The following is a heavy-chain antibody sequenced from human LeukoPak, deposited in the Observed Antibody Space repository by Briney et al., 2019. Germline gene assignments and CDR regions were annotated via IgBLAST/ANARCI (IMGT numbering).Heavy chain of an antibody. Sequence: SETLSLTCTVSGGSISSGGYYWSWIRQHPGKGLEWIGYIYHSGSTYYNPSLKSRVTISVDTSKNQFSLKLSSVTAADTAVYYCAREASRYYYDSSGYLSWFDYWGQGTLVTVSS. V-gene: IGHV4-31*03. CDR1: GGSISSGGYY. D-gene: IGHD3-22*01. CDR2: IYHSGST. CDR3: AREASRYYYDSSGYLSWFDY. J-gene: IGHJ4*02.